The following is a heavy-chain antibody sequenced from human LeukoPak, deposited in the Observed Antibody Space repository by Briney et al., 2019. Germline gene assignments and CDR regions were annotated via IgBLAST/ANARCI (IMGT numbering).Heavy chain of an antibody. Sequence: SVKVSCKASGGTFSSYAISWVRQAPGQGLEWMGGTIPIFGTANYAQKFQGRVTITADESTSTAYMELSSLRSEDTAVYYRARTRWRGATTSTKWWYYYYYGMDVWGQGTTVTVSS. V-gene: IGHV1-69*13. J-gene: IGHJ6*02. CDR1: GGTFSSYA. CDR2: TIPIFGTA. D-gene: IGHD1-26*01. CDR3: ARTRWRGATTSTKWWYYYYYGMDV.